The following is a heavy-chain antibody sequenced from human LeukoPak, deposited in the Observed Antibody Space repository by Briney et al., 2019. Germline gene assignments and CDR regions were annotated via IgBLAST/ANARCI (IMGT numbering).Heavy chain of an antibody. V-gene: IGHV1-18*01. J-gene: IGHJ4*02. Sequence: ASVKVSCKASGYTFTSYGISWVRQAPGQGLEWMGWISAYNGNTNYAQKFQGRVTMTTDTSTSTVYMELRSLGSDDTAVYYCARDESQSEFDYWGQGTLVTVSS. CDR2: ISAYNGNT. CDR3: ARDESQSEFDY. CDR1: GYTFTSYG.